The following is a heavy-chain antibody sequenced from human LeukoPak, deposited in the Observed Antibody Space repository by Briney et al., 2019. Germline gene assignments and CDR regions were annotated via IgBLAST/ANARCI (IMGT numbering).Heavy chain of an antibody. V-gene: IGHV3-7*01. D-gene: IGHD3-16*01. CDR2: IQPDGSEQ. J-gene: IGHJ5*02. CDR1: GFTFSSNW. Sequence: PGGSLRLSCAASGFTFSSNWMSWVRQAPGKGLDWVGNIQPDGSEQYSVDSVKCRFTISRDNARNSLFLQMNSLRVEDTAAYYCASQSYARFDPWGQGTLVTVSS. CDR3: ASQSYARFDP.